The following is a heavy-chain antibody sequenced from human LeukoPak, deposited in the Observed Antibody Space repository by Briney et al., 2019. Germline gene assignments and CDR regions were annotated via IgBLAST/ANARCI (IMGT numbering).Heavy chain of an antibody. Sequence: SETLSLTCIVSGGSIGTYYWSWIRQPPGKGLEWIGYIYHTGVSDYKPSLKSRLTISLDTSRSQFSLSLRSVTAADAAVYYCARLRAYTTTHQYFFDYWGQGALVTVSS. CDR3: ARLRAYTTTHQYFFDY. CDR2: IYHTGVS. D-gene: IGHD3-16*01. V-gene: IGHV4-59*08. CDR1: GGSIGTYY. J-gene: IGHJ4*02.